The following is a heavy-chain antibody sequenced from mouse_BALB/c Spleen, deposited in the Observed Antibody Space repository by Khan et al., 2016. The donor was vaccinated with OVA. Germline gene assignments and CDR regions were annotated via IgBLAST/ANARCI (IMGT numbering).Heavy chain of an antibody. CDR1: GYTFTSYW. CDR3: ARGYFGNYEFVY. J-gene: IGHJ3*01. D-gene: IGHD2-1*01. Sequence: VQLQESGAELVKPGASVKLSCKTSGYTFTSYWIQWVKQRPGQGLGWIGQIFPVTGTTYYNENFKGKATLTVDTSSSTAYMQVSSLTSEDSAVYFCARGYFGNYEFVYWGQGTLVTVSP. V-gene: IGHV1S132*01. CDR2: IFPVTGTT.